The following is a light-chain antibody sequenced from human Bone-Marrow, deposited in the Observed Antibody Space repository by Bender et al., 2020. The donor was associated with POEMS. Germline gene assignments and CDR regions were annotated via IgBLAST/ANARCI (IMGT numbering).Light chain of an antibody. J-gene: IGLJ3*02. Sequence: SYELAQPPSVSVSPGQTATIPCSGDALPNQYAYWNQQKPGQAPVLLMYTDSERPSGIPERFSGSRSGTTATLTISGVQAEDEADYYCQSTDGTGAYKVFGGGTKLTVL. V-gene: IGLV3-25*03. CDR3: QSTDGTGAYKV. CDR2: TDS. CDR1: ALPNQY.